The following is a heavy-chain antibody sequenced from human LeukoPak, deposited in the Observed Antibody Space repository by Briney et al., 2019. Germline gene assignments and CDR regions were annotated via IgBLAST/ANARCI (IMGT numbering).Heavy chain of an antibody. CDR1: GFTFSSYG. Sequence: GGSLRLSCAASGFTFSSYGMHWVRQAPGKGLEWVSSISSSSSYIYYADSVKGRFTISRDNAKNSLSLQMNSLRAEDTAVYYCARDGGAGELTAIGAFDIWGQGTMVTVSS. CDR2: ISSSSSYI. V-gene: IGHV3-21*01. CDR3: ARDGGAGELTAIGAFDI. D-gene: IGHD3-16*01. J-gene: IGHJ3*02.